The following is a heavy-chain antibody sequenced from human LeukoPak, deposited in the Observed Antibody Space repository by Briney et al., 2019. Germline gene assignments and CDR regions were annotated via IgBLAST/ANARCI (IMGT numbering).Heavy chain of an antibody. D-gene: IGHD1-26*01. Sequence: GGSLRLSCTASGFTFGDYAMSWVRQAPGKGLEWVAVIWYGGNNQYYTDSVKGRFTISRDNSKNTLYLQMNSLKTEDTAVYYCAKDNGGGYSGLDFWGQGALVTVSS. CDR2: IWYGGNNQ. J-gene: IGHJ4*02. CDR3: AKDNGGGYSGLDF. V-gene: IGHV3-30*02. CDR1: GFTFGDYA.